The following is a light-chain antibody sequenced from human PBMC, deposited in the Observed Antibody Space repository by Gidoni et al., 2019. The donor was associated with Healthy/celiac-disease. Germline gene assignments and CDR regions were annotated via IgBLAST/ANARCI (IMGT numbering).Light chain of an antibody. CDR1: SSDVGSYHR. Sequence: QSALTQPPSVSGSPGQSVTIPFTGPSSDVGSYHRVPWYQQPPGTAPKLMIYEVSNRPSGVPDRFSGSKSGNTASLTISGLQAEDEADYYCSLYTSSRGWVFGGGTKLTVL. J-gene: IGLJ3*02. CDR3: SLYTSSRGWV. CDR2: EVS. V-gene: IGLV2-18*01.